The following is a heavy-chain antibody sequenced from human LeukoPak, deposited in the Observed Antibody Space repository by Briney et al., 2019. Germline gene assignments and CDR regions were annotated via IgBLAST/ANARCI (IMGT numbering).Heavy chain of an antibody. CDR2: IYHSGST. J-gene: IGHJ4*02. V-gene: IGHV4-30-2*01. Sequence: TSVTLSLTCAVSGGSISSGGYSWSWIRQPPGKGLEWIGYIYHSGSTYYNPSLKSRVTISVDRSKNQFSLKLSSVTAADTAVYYCARGVGYCSSTSCYLDYWGQGTLVTVSS. D-gene: IGHD2-2*01. CDR1: GGSISSGGYS. CDR3: ARGVGYCSSTSCYLDY.